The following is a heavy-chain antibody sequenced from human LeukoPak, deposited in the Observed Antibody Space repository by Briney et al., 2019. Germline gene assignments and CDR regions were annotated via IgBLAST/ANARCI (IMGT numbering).Heavy chain of an antibody. D-gene: IGHD6-19*01. CDR2: IYYSGST. Sequence: SETLSLTCTVSGGSISSYYWSWIRQPPGKGLEWIGYIYYSGSTNYNPSLKSRVTISVDTSKNQFSLKLSSVTAADTAVYYCARDRRGSSGWYGYYYYYYGMDVWGQGTTVTVSS. J-gene: IGHJ6*02. V-gene: IGHV4-59*12. CDR1: GGSISSYY. CDR3: ARDRRGSSGWYGYYYYYYGMDV.